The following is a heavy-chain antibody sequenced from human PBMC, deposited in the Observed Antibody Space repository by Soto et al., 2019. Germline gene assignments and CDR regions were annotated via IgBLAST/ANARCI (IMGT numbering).Heavy chain of an antibody. CDR2: ISGYNGNT. J-gene: IGHJ6*02. Sequence: ASVKVSCKTSGYTFSNYGINWVRQAPGQGLEWVGWISGYNGNTNYAQTVQGRVTMTTDTSTGTVYMELRSLKSDDTAIYYCSRFIMVGGWFDPNYYHGMDVWGQGTTVTVSS. D-gene: IGHD6-19*01. CDR3: SRFIMVGGWFDPNYYHGMDV. CDR1: GYTFSNYG. V-gene: IGHV1-18*01.